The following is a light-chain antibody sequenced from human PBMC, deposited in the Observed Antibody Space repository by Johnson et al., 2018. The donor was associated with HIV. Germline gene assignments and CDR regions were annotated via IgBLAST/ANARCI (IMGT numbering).Light chain of an antibody. CDR3: GTWDSSLSAHYI. J-gene: IGLJ1*01. CDR1: NSNIGSYY. CDR2: ENN. Sequence: QSVLTQPASVSAASGQKVNISCSGSNSNIGSYYVSWYQHLPGTAPKLLIYENNKRPSGIPDRFSGSKSGTSATLGITGLQTGDEADYYCGTWDSSLSAHYIFGTGTKVTVI. V-gene: IGLV1-51*01.